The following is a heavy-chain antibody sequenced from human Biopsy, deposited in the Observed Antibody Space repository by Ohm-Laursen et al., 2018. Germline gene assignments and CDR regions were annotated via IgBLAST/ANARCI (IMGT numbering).Heavy chain of an antibody. Sequence: ASVKVSCKASGYSFSTYDVNWVRQARGQGLEWMGWMIPSSGKTGYAQRFQGRVTLTMNTSISTAYMELSGLRSEDTAVYYCVGGQRGPPIGVTVPGDAFDLWGPGTMVTVSP. V-gene: IGHV1-8*01. CDR1: GYSFSTYD. J-gene: IGHJ3*01. CDR2: MIPSSGKT. CDR3: VGGQRGPPIGVTVPGDAFDL. D-gene: IGHD2/OR15-2a*01.